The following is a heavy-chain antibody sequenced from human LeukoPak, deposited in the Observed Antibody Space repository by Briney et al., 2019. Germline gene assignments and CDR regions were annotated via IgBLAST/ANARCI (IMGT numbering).Heavy chain of an antibody. CDR2: ISAYNGNT. J-gene: IGHJ4*02. CDR1: GYTFTSYG. V-gene: IGHV1-18*01. D-gene: IGHD6-19*01. Sequence: GASVKVSCQASGYTFTSYGINWVRQAPGQGLEWMGWISAYNGNTNYAQKLQGRVTMTTETSTSTDCMELRSLRSYDTAVYYCARDPPTPHAEWLAYWGQGTLVTVSS. CDR3: ARDPPTPHAEWLAY.